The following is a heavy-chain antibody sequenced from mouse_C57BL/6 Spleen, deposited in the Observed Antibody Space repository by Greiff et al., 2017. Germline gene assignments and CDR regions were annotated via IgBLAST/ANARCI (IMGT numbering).Heavy chain of an antibody. J-gene: IGHJ3*01. CDR3: ARDKGYDGYDEGFAY. V-gene: IGHV5-16*01. Sequence: EVQRVESEGGLVQPGSSMKLSCTASGFTFSDYYMAWVRQVPEKGLEWVANINYDGSSTYYLDSLKSRFIISRDNAKNILYLQMSSLKSEDTATYYCARDKGYDGYDEGFAYCGQGTLVTVSA. D-gene: IGHD2-3*01. CDR1: GFTFSDYY. CDR2: INYDGSST.